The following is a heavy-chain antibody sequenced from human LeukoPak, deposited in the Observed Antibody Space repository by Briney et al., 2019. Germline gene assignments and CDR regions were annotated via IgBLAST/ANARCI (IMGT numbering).Heavy chain of an antibody. CDR3: ASPNPLWFGETIGD. Sequence: GGSLRLSCAASGFTFSSYSMNWVRQAPGKGLEWVSYISSSSSTIYYADSVKGRFTISRDNAKNSLYLQMNSLRAEDTAVYYCASPNPLWFGETIGDWGQGTLVTVSS. CDR1: GFTFSSYS. CDR2: ISSSSSTI. D-gene: IGHD3-10*01. J-gene: IGHJ4*02. V-gene: IGHV3-48*04.